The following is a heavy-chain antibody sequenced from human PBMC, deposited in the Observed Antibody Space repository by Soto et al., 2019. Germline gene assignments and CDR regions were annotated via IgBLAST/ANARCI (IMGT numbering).Heavy chain of an antibody. D-gene: IGHD6-19*01. CDR1: GGSVSSGGYF. CDR3: ARAPYSSGWPDS. Sequence: QVQLQESGPGLVKPSETLSLTCTVSGGSVSSGGYFWSWIRQPPGKGLEWIGYISYSGSTKYNPSLESRVTISVDTSNKNFSPKLASVTAADTAVYYCARAPYSSGWPDSWGQGTLVTVSS. V-gene: IGHV4-61*03. J-gene: IGHJ4*02. CDR2: ISYSGST.